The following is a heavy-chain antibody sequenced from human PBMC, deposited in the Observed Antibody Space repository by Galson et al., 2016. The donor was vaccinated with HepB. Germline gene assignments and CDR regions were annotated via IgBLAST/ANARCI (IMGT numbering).Heavy chain of an antibody. CDR1: GFTFSNYD. Sequence: SLRLSCAASGFTFSNYDMHWVLQAPGRGLEWVSSISSSSKYTYYADSMKGRFTISRDNANNSLFLQMASLRADDTAVYYCARDRRIAAGGWFDPWGQGTQVTVSS. CDR3: ARDRRIAAGGWFDP. J-gene: IGHJ5*02. V-gene: IGHV3-21*04. D-gene: IGHD6-6*01. CDR2: ISSSSKYT.